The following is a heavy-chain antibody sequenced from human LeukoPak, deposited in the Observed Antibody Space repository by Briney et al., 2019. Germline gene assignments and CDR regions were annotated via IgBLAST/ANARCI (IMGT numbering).Heavy chain of an antibody. CDR3: ATQRGSYLWGTVFVY. D-gene: IGHD3-16*01. J-gene: IGHJ4*02. Sequence: SVTVSCKASVYTFTGYYMHWVRQAPGQGLEWMGWINLNDGDTKYSQKLQGRVTMTRDTSISTAYMGLTRLRSDDTAVYYCATQRGSYLWGTVFVYWGEGTLVTVSS. V-gene: IGHV1-2*02. CDR1: VYTFTGYY. CDR2: INLNDGDT.